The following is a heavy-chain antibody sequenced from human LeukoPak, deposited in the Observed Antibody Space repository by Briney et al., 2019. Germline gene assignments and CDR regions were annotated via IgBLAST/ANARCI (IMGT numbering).Heavy chain of an antibody. V-gene: IGHV3-66*01. D-gene: IGHD6-19*01. CDR2: IYSGGST. J-gene: IGHJ3*02. Sequence: GGSLRLSCAASGFTVSSNYMSWVRQAPGKGLEWVSVIYSGGSTYYADSVKGRFTISRDNSKNTLYLQMNSLRAEDTAVYYCVRDEQWLGAAFDIWGQGTMVTVSS. CDR3: VRDEQWLGAAFDI. CDR1: GFTVSSNY.